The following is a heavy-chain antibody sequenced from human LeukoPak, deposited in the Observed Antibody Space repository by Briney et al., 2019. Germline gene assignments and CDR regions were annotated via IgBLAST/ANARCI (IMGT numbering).Heavy chain of an antibody. CDR2: ISAYNGNT. V-gene: IGHV1-18*01. CDR1: GYTFFSYD. CDR3: ARDLGAMVPGY. Sequence: GASVKVSCKASGYTFFSYDISWVGLAPGQGLEWMGRISAYNGNTDYAQKFQGRGTMTTDTSTSTAYMELRSLRSDDTAVYYCARDLGAMVPGYWGRGTLVTVSS. J-gene: IGHJ4*02. D-gene: IGHD3-10*01.